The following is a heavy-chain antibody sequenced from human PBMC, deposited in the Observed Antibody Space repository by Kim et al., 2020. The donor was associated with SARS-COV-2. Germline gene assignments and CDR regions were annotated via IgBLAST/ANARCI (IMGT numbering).Heavy chain of an antibody. V-gene: IGHV1-3*01. J-gene: IGHJ6*02. D-gene: IGHD3-16*01. Sequence: ASVKVSCKASGYTFTSYGVHWVRQAPGQRPEWVGWINGGNGKIKYSEKFQGRVSISRDTSASTAYMELSSLRYEDTAVYYCARVGDAGNGMDVWGQGTTVTVSS. CDR3: ARVGDAGNGMDV. CDR1: GYTFTSYG. CDR2: INGGNGKI.